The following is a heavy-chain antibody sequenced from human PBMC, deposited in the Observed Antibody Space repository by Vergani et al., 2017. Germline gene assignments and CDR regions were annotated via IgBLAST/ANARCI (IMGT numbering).Heavy chain of an antibody. CDR2: ISASNGNT. Sequence: QVQLVQSGTEVKKPGASVKVSCKASGYTFTTYGISWVRQAPGQGLEWMGWISASNGNTNYAQKLLGRVTMTTDRSTSTAYMERRSLRSDDTAVYYCASGRLKIEGVTSNWFDPWGQGTLVTVSS. D-gene: IGHD1-26*01. J-gene: IGHJ5*02. CDR3: ASGRLKIEGVTSNWFDP. V-gene: IGHV1-18*01. CDR1: GYTFTTYG.